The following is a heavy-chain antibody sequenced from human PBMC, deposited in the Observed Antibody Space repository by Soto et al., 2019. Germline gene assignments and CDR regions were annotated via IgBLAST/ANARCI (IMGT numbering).Heavy chain of an antibody. CDR3: ARGLLLRYFGWLPYYFDY. D-gene: IGHD3-9*01. J-gene: IGHJ4*02. Sequence: SETLSLTCAVYGGSFSGYYWSWIRQPPGKGLEWIGEINHSGSTNYNPSLKSRVTISVDTSKNQFSLKLSSVTAADTAVYYCARGLLLRYFGWLPYYFDYWGQGTLVTVSS. CDR1: GGSFSGYY. V-gene: IGHV4-34*01. CDR2: INHSGST.